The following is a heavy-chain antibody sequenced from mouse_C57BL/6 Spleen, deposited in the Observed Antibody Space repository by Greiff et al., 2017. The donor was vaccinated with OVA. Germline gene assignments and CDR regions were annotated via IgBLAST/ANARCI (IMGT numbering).Heavy chain of an antibody. Sequence: DVKLQESGGGLVQPKGSLKLSCAASGFSFNTYAMNWVRQAPGKGLEWVARIRSKSNNYATYYADSVKDRFTISRDDSESMLYLQMNNLKTEDTAMYYCVRHALFDYWGQGTTLTVSS. CDR1: GFSFNTYA. J-gene: IGHJ2*01. CDR3: VRHALFDY. V-gene: IGHV10-1*01. CDR2: IRSKSNNYAT.